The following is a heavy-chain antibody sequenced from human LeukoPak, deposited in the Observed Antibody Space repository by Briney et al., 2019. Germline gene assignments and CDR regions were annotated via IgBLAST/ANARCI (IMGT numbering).Heavy chain of an antibody. CDR2: INPSDDST. CDR3: ERDFRATFGGVMASAFDY. CDR1: GYTFNSSY. J-gene: IGHJ4*02. Sequence: GASVKVSCKASGYTFNSSYMHWVRQAPGQGLEWMGIINPSDDSTRYAQKFQGRVTMTKDTSTNTVYMHLSSLSSDDTAVYYCERDFRATFGGVMASAFDYWGQGTLVTVSS. D-gene: IGHD3-16*01. V-gene: IGHV1-46*02.